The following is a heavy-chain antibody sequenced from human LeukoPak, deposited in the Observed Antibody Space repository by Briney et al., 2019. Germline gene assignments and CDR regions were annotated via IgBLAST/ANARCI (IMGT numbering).Heavy chain of an antibody. V-gene: IGHV4-39*01. CDR2: IYYSGST. CDR3: ARQVVAVAGTGYFDY. Sequence: SETLSPTCTVSGGSIRSSSYYWGWIRQPPGKGLEWIGSIYYSGSTYYNASLKSRGTISVDTSKNQFSLKLNSVTAADTAVYFCARQVVAVAGTGYFDYWGQGTLVTVSS. CDR1: GGSIRSSSYY. D-gene: IGHD6-19*01. J-gene: IGHJ4*02.